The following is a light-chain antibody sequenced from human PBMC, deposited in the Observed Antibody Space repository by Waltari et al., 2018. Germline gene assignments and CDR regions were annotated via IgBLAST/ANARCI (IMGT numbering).Light chain of an antibody. V-gene: IGLV6-57*02. CDR2: EDN. CDR1: SGSIASNY. CDR3: QSYDSSNPVV. Sequence: NFMLTQPHSVSESPGKTVTISCTGSSGSIASNYVQWYQQRPGSAPTTVIYEDNQRPSGVPDRFSGSLDSSSNSAALTISGLKTEDEADYYWQSYDSSNPVVFGGGTKLTVL. J-gene: IGLJ2*01.